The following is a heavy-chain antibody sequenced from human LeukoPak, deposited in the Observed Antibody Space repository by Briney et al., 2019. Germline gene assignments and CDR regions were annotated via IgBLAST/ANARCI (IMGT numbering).Heavy chain of an antibody. V-gene: IGHV3-13*01. D-gene: IGHD3-22*01. CDR1: GFTFSNYD. CDR2: IGTGGDT. J-gene: IGHJ3*02. Sequence: GGSLRLSCVASGFTFSNYDMHWVRQGTGRGLEWVSGIGTGGDTHYPDSVKGRFTISRENAKNSLYLQMDSLRVGDTAMYYCARAARFYGSSGAHAFDIWGQGTMVTVS. CDR3: ARAARFYGSSGAHAFDI.